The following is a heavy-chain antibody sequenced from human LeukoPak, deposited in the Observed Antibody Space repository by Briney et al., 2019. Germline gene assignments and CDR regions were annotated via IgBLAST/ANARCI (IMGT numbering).Heavy chain of an antibody. D-gene: IGHD4-17*01. Sequence: GGSLRLSCTASGFTFSNFWMHWVRQAPGKGLVWVSGIDTAGSATRYADSVKGRFTISRDSAKNTLFLQINSLRAEDTAVYYCARDYDYGFDYWGQGSLVTVSS. CDR1: GFTFSNFW. J-gene: IGHJ4*02. CDR3: ARDYDYGFDY. CDR2: IDTAGSAT. V-gene: IGHV3-74*01.